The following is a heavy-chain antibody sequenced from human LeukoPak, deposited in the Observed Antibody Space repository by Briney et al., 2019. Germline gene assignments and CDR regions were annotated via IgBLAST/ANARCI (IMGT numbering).Heavy chain of an antibody. V-gene: IGHV4-39*01. J-gene: IGHJ4*02. CDR3: ARLGANDPADY. CDR2: IYYSGST. CDR1: GGSISSSSYY. Sequence: NSSETLSLTCTVSGGSISSSSYYWGWIRPPPGKGLEWIGSIYYSGSTYYNPSLKSRVTISVDTSKNQFSLKLSSVTAADTAVYYCARLGANDPADYWGQGTLVTVSS.